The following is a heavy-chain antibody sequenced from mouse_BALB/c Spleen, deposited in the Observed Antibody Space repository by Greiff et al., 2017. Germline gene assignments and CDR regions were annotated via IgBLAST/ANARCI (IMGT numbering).Heavy chain of an antibody. CDR3: TRPLRLYYYAMDY. V-gene: IGHV6-6*02. J-gene: IGHJ4*01. D-gene: IGHD1-2*01. CDR2: IRLKSNNYAT. CDR1: GFTFSNYW. Sequence: EVQRVESGGGLVQPGGSMKLSCVASGFTFSNYWMNWVRQSPEKGLEWVAEIRLKSNNYATHYAESVKGRFTISRDDSKSSVYLQMNNLRAEDTGIYYCTRPLRLYYYAMDYWGQGTSVTVAS.